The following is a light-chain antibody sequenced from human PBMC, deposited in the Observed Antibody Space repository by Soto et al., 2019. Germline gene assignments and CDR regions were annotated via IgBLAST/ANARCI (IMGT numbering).Light chain of an antibody. J-gene: IGKJ1*01. Sequence: DIQMTQSPPSLSASVGDRVTITCQASQDIGNYLSWYQQKLGKAPKLRIYDASSLETGVPPRFSGSVSGTEFTLTISSLESEDFAVYFCQQYGDRPRTFGQGTKVDIK. CDR3: QQYGDRPRT. CDR1: QDIGNY. CDR2: DAS. V-gene: IGKV1-33*01.